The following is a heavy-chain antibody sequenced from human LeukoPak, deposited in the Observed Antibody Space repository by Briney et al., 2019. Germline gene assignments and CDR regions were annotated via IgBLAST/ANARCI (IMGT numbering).Heavy chain of an antibody. CDR2: INPNSGGT. V-gene: IGHV1-2*02. J-gene: IGHJ6*02. Sequence: ASEKVSCKASGYTFTGYYMHWVRQAPGQGLEWMGWINPNSGGTNYAQKFQGRVTMTRDTSISTAYMELSRLRSDDTAVYYCASVLGASSDYYGMDVWGQGTTVTVSS. CDR3: ASVLGASSDYYGMDV. CDR1: GYTFTGYY. D-gene: IGHD1-26*01.